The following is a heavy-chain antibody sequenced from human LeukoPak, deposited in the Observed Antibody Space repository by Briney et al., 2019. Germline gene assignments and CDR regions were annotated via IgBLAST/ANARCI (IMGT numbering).Heavy chain of an antibody. CDR2: IYYSGST. V-gene: IGHV4-59*01. CDR1: GGYISSYY. Sequence: SETLSLTCTVSGGYISSYYWSWIRQPPGKGLEWIGYIYYSGSTNCNPSLKSRVTISVDTSENQLSLKLSSVTAADTALYYCARAHTSSWYMDYWGQGTLVTVSS. J-gene: IGHJ4*02. CDR3: ARAHTSSWYMDY. D-gene: IGHD6-13*01.